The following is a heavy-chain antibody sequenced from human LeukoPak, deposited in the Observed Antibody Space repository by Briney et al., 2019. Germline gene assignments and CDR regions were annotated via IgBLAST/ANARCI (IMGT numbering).Heavy chain of an antibody. J-gene: IGHJ4*02. Sequence: GGSLRLSCAASGFSLDDYGMRWVRQVPGKGLEWVSNINWNGDSIGYADSVKGRFTISRDNAKNSLYLQMNSLRGEDTALYYCATDSIVGGHDYWGQGTLVTVCS. V-gene: IGHV3-20*04. D-gene: IGHD1-26*01. CDR1: GFSLDDYG. CDR3: ATDSIVGGHDY. CDR2: INWNGDSI.